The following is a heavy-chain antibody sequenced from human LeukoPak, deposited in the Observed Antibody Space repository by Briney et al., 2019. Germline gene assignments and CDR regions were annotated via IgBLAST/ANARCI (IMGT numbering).Heavy chain of an antibody. CDR2: IYTSGST. CDR3: ARGTGYYDLEY. CDR1: GGSISSGSYY. Sequence: SETLSLTCTVSGGSISSGSYYWSWIRQPAGKGLEWIGRIYTSGSTNYNPSLKSRVTISVDMSKNQFSLKLSSVTAADTAVYYCARGTGYYDLEYWGQGTLVIVSS. J-gene: IGHJ4*02. D-gene: IGHD3/OR15-3a*01. V-gene: IGHV4-61*02.